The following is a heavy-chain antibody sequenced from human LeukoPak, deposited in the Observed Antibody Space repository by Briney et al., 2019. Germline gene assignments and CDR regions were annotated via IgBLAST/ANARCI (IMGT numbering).Heavy chain of an antibody. V-gene: IGHV3-23*01. Sequence: GGSLRLSCAASGFTFSSYAMSWVRQAPGKGLEWVSAISGSGGSTYYADSVKGRFTISRDNSKNTLYLQMNSLRAEDTAVYYCAKGKDSSGYYSDFDYWGQGTLVTVSS. D-gene: IGHD3-22*01. CDR2: ISGSGGST. J-gene: IGHJ4*02. CDR3: AKGKDSSGYYSDFDY. CDR1: GFTFSSYA.